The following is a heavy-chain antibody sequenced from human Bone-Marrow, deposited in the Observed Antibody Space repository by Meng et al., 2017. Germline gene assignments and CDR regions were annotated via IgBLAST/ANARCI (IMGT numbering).Heavy chain of an antibody. CDR3: ARETYYYGSGTYLYYFDY. J-gene: IGHJ4*02. V-gene: IGHV4-61*02. Sequence: LRLSCTVSGGSISSGSYYWSWIRQPAGKGLEWIGRIYTSGSTNYNPSLKSRVTISVDTSKNQFSLKLTSVTAADTAVYYCARETYYYGSGTYLYYFDYWGQGTLVTVSS. D-gene: IGHD3-10*01. CDR2: IYTSGST. CDR1: GGSISSGSYY.